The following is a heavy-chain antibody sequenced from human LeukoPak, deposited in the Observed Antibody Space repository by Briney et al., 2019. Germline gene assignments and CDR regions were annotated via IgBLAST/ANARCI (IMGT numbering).Heavy chain of an antibody. D-gene: IGHD3-3*01. V-gene: IGHV4-59*01. CDR1: GGSISSYY. CDR2: IYYSGST. J-gene: IGHJ6*03. Sequence: SETLSLTCTVSGGSISSYYWSWIRQPPGKGLEWIGYIYYSGSTNYNPSLKSRVTISVDTSKNQFSLKLSSVTAADTAVYYCARVKHYDFWSGYPSLDYYYMDVWGKGTTVTVSS. CDR3: ARVKHYDFWSGYPSLDYYYMDV.